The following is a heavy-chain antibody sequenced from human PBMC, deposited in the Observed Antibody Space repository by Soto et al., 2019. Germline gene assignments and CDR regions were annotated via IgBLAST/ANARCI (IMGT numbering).Heavy chain of an antibody. Sequence: QITLKESGPTLVKPTQTLTLTCTFSGFSLSTSGVGVGWIRQPPGKALEWLALIYWDDDKRYSSSLKSRLTMPKGTAKNQVVLTMTNMDPVDTATNYCAHSPNYYDMLTSYYKSPGYFDYWGQGTLDKVSS. CDR3: AHSPNYYDMLTSYYKSPGYFDY. D-gene: IGHD3-9*01. CDR1: GFSLSTSGVG. J-gene: IGHJ4*02. V-gene: IGHV2-5*02. CDR2: IYWDDDK.